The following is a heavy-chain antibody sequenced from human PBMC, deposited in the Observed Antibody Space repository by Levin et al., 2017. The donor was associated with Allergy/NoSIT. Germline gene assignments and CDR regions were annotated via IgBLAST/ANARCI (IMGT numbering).Heavy chain of an antibody. CDR2: INSDGSST. Sequence: PGGSLRLSCAASGFTFSSYWMHWVRQAPGKGLVWVSHINSDGSSTNYADSVKGRFTISRDNAKNTLYLQMNSLRAEDTAVYYCASGVGATINYWGQGTLVTVSS. CDR3: ASGVGATINY. V-gene: IGHV3-74*01. D-gene: IGHD1-26*01. CDR1: GFTFSSYW. J-gene: IGHJ4*02.